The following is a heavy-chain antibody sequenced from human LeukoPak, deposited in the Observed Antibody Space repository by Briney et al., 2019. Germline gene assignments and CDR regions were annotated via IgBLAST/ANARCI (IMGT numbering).Heavy chain of an antibody. CDR3: ARAHYGYSYGPSWYYYYGMDV. CDR1: GGSISSGGYY. CDR2: IYYSGST. V-gene: IGHV4-30-4*08. J-gene: IGHJ6*02. Sequence: SETLSLTCTVSGGSISSGGYYWSWIRQPPGKGLEWIGYIYYSGSTYYNPSLKSRVTISVDTSKNQFSLKLSSVTAADTAVYYCARAHYGYSYGPSWYYYYGMDVWGQGTTVTVSS. D-gene: IGHD5-18*01.